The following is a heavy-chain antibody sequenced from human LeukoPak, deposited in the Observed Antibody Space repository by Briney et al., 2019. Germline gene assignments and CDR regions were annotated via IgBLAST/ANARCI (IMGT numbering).Heavy chain of an antibody. Sequence: GGSLRLSCAASGFTFSNAWMSWVRQAPGKGLEGVGRIKSKTDGGTTDYAAPVKGRFTISRDDSKNTLYLQMNSLKTEDTAVYYCAREEVVVHFDYWGQGTLVTVSS. J-gene: IGHJ4*02. CDR1: GFTFSNAW. CDR3: AREEVVVHFDY. D-gene: IGHD3-22*01. CDR2: IKSKTDGGTT. V-gene: IGHV3-15*01.